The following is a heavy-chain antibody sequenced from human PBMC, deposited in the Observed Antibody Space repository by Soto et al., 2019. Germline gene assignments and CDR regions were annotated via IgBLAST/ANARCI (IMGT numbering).Heavy chain of an antibody. D-gene: IGHD1-26*01. CDR1: GGTFSSYA. J-gene: IGHJ3*02. Sequence: SVKVSCKASGGTFSSYAISWVRQAPGQGLEWMGGIIPIFGTANYARKFQGRVTITADKSTSTAYMELSSLRSEDTAVYYCARAGGATDAFDIWGQGTMVTVSS. CDR3: ARAGGATDAFDI. V-gene: IGHV1-69*06. CDR2: IIPIFGTA.